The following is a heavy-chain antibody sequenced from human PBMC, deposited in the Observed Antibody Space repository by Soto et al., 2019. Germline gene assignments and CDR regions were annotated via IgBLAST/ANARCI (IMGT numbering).Heavy chain of an antibody. CDR2: ISAYNGNT. J-gene: IGHJ4*02. CDR1: GYTFTSYG. CDR3: ARSKREYSGYDLDY. D-gene: IGHD5-12*01. V-gene: IGHV1-18*01. Sequence: ASVKVSCKASGYTFTSYGISWVRQAPGQGLEWMGWISAYNGNTNYAQKLQGRVTISVDTSKNQFSLKLSSVTAADTAVYYCARSKREYSGYDLDYWGQGTLVTVSS.